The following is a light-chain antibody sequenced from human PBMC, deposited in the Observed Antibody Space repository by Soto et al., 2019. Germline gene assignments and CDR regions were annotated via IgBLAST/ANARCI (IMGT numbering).Light chain of an antibody. J-gene: IGKJ1*01. CDR1: QNINAW. CDR2: DAS. V-gene: IGKV1-5*01. Sequence: DSHMTQAPSSLSVSLGDRSTITFRTSQNINAWLAWYQQRPGQAPKLLIYDASTVQSGVPSRFSGSGSGTEFNLTISSLQPDDSATYYCQHYSLYSPWTFGQGTKVDI. CDR3: QHYSLYSPWT.